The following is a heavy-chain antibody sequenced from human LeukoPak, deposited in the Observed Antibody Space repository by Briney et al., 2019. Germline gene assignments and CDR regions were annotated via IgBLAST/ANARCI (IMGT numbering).Heavy chain of an antibody. CDR3: AIVVGARGGDYFDY. J-gene: IGHJ4*02. Sequence: ASVKVSFKASGYTFTGYYMHWVRQAPGQGLEWMGWMNPNSGGTNYAQKFQGRVTMTRDTSISTAYMELSRLRSDDTAVYYCAIVVGARGGDYFDYWGQGTLVTVSS. V-gene: IGHV1-2*02. D-gene: IGHD1-26*01. CDR2: MNPNSGGT. CDR1: GYTFTGYY.